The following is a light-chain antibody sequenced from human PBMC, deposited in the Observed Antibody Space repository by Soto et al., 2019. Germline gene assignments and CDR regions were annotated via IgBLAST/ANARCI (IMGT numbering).Light chain of an antibody. CDR1: SSDVGDYNY. V-gene: IGLV2-8*01. CDR2: EVS. Sequence: QSALTQPPSASGSPGQSVTISCTGTSSDVGDYNYVSWYQHHPGKAPKLMIYEVSKRPSGVPDRFSGSKSGDTASLTVSGLQADDEADYYCSSYAGGNNFVVFGGGTQLTVL. J-gene: IGLJ2*01. CDR3: SSYAGGNNFVV.